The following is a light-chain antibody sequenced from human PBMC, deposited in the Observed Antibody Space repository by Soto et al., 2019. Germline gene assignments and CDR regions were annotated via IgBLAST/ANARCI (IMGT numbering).Light chain of an antibody. V-gene: IGLV1-44*01. CDR2: SNN. CDR1: TSNIGNNF. J-gene: IGLJ2*01. CDR3: AACEDTLNGVL. Sequence: QSVLTQPPSASGTPGQRVTLSCSGSTSNIGNNFVNWYQQLPGTPPKLLIYSNNQRPSGVPDRFSGSKSGTSASLAISGLQSADEADYYCAACEDTLNGVLFGGGTKVTVL.